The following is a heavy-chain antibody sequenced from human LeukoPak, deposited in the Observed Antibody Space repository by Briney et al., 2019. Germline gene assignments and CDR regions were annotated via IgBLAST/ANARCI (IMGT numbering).Heavy chain of an antibody. Sequence: QAGGSLRLSCAASGFTFSTYGMHWVRQAPGKGLEWVAFLRFDGNYEYYTESVKGRFTISRDNSKNTLNLQMNSLRAEDTAVYYCAKDMLEYGDRPDTYSTSWPFYWGQGTLVTVSS. CDR1: GFTFSTYG. CDR2: LRFDGNYE. J-gene: IGHJ4*02. CDR3: AKDMLEYGDRPDTYSTSWPFY. D-gene: IGHD6-13*01. V-gene: IGHV3-30*02.